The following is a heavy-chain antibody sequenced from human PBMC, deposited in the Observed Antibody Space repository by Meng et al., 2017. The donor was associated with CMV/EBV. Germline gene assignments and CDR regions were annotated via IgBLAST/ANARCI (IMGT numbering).Heavy chain of an antibody. Sequence: GGSLRLSCAASGFPFSSYEMNWVRQAPGKGLVWVSYISSSGSTIYYADSVKGRFTISRDNAKNSLYLQMNSLRAEDTAVYYCARGLVTYYDFWIGNHKTNWFDPWGQGTLVTVSS. CDR2: ISSSGSTI. CDR1: GFPFSSYE. J-gene: IGHJ5*02. CDR3: ARGLVTYYDFWIGNHKTNWFDP. V-gene: IGHV3-48*03. D-gene: IGHD3-3*01.